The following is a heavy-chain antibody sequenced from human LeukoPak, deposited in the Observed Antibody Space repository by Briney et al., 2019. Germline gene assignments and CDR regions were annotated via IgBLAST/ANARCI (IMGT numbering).Heavy chain of an antibody. CDR3: ARDGIAVAGTLSYGWFDP. J-gene: IGHJ5*02. Sequence: PGGSLRLSCAASGFTLSSYWMSWVRQTPGKGLEWVANIKQDGSEKYYVDSVKGRFTISRDNAKNSLYLQMNSLRAEDTAVYYCARDGIAVAGTLSYGWFDPWGQGTLVTVSS. V-gene: IGHV3-7*01. CDR2: IKQDGSEK. CDR1: GFTLSSYW. D-gene: IGHD6-19*01.